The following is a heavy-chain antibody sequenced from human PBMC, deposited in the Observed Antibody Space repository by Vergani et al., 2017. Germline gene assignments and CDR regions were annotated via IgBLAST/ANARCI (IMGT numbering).Heavy chain of an antibody. CDR3: ARDPRIAVAGTAYYYGMDV. CDR1: GGTFSSYA. J-gene: IGHJ6*02. D-gene: IGHD6-19*01. Sequence: QVQLVQSGAEVKKPGSSVKVSCKASGGTFSSYAISWVRQAPGQGLEWMGGIIPIFGTANYAQKFQGRVTITADESTSKAYMGLSTLRSEDTAVYYCARDPRIAVAGTAYYYGMDVWGQGTTVTVSS. V-gene: IGHV1-69*01. CDR2: IIPIFGTA.